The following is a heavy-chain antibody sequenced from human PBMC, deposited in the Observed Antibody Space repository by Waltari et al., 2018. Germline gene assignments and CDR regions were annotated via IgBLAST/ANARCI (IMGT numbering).Heavy chain of an antibody. V-gene: IGHV3-66*02. Sequence: DVQLAESGGGLVHPGGSLRLSCAASGFPFSRPHLSWVRQSPGKGLEWVSVMYPPGSSYNADAVEGRFSISRDISQNTVHLQMNNLRLEDTAIYYCARARDEHTAMVFFDLWGQGTVVTVSS. CDR3: ARARDEHTAMVFFDL. D-gene: IGHD5-18*01. CDR1: GFPFSRPH. J-gene: IGHJ4*02. CDR2: MYPPGSS.